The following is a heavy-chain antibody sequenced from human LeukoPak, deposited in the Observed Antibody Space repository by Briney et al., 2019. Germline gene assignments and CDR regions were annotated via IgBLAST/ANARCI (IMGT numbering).Heavy chain of an antibody. J-gene: IGHJ4*02. CDR2: IYYSGST. CDR3: AGDYYDSSGYYSN. CDR1: GGSISSYY. V-gene: IGHV4-59*01. Sequence: SETLSLTCTVSGGSISSYYWSWIRQPPGKGLEWIGYIYYSGSTNYNPSLKSRVTISVDTSKNQFSLKLSSVTAADTAVYYCAGDYYDSSGYYSNWGQGTLVTVSS. D-gene: IGHD3-22*01.